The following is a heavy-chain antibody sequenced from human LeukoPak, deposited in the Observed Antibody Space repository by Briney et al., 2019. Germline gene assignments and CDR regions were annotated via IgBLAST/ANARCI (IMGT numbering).Heavy chain of an antibody. CDR3: ARVLETDCSGGSCYSGLVY. CDR1: GFTFSSYS. D-gene: IGHD2-15*01. J-gene: IGHJ4*02. CDR2: ISRTSSYI. V-gene: IGHV3-21*01. Sequence: GGSLRLSCAASGFTFSSYSMNWVRQAPGKGLEGVSSISRTSSYIYYADSVKGRFTISGDNAQNSLYLQMNSLRVEDTAVYYCARVLETDCSGGSCYSGLVYWGQGTLVTVSS.